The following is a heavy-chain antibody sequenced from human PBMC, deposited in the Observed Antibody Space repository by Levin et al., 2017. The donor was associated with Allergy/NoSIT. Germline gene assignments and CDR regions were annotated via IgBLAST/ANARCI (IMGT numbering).Heavy chain of an antibody. Sequence: PGGSLRLSCAAYGFTFSSYAMHWVRQAPGKGLEWVAVISYDGSNKYYADSVKGRFTISRDNSKNTLYLQMNSLRAEDTAVYYCARDPPYTGLDYWGQGTLVTVSS. V-gene: IGHV3-30-3*01. J-gene: IGHJ4*02. D-gene: IGHD1-1*01. CDR1: GFTFSSYA. CDR2: ISYDGSNK. CDR3: ARDPPYTGLDY.